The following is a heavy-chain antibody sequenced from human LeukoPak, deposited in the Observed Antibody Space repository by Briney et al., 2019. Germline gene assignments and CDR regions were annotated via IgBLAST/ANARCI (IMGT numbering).Heavy chain of an antibody. CDR3: ARERVVPAASSDYYYGMDV. Sequence: PGGSLRLSCGASGFTVSSKYMSWVRQAPGKGLEWVSYISSSGSTIYYADSVKGRFTISRDNAKNSLYLQMNSLRAEDTAVYYCARERVVPAASSDYYYGMDVWGQGTTVTVSS. D-gene: IGHD2-2*01. CDR2: ISSSGSTI. V-gene: IGHV3-11*01. J-gene: IGHJ6*02. CDR1: GFTVSSKY.